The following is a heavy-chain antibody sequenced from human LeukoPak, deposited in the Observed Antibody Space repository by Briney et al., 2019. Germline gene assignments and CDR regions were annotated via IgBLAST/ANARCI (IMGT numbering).Heavy chain of an antibody. CDR2: IYYSGST. J-gene: IGHJ5*02. Sequence: PSETLSLTCTVSGGSISSGGYYWSWIRQPPGKGLEWIGYIYYSGSTYYNPSLKSRVTISVDTSKNQFSLKLSSVTAADTAVYYCARGYSSSWYKSVAFWFDPWGQGTLVTVSS. D-gene: IGHD6-13*01. CDR1: GGSISSGGYY. CDR3: ARGYSSSWYKSVAFWFDP. V-gene: IGHV4-31*03.